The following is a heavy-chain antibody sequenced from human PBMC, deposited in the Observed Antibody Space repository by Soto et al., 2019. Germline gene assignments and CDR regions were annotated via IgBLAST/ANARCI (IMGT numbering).Heavy chain of an antibody. J-gene: IGHJ6*02. CDR3: ARPVDYYYYAMDV. D-gene: IGHD2-15*01. Sequence: QVQLVQSGAEVKKPGASVKVSCKASGYTFASFGVNWVRQAPGQGLEWMGWISAYDGNTNYAQRFQGRVTMTTDTSTTTAYMELTSLRSDDTAVYYCARPVDYYYYAMDVWGQGTTVTVSS. V-gene: IGHV1-18*01. CDR1: GYTFASFG. CDR2: ISAYDGNT.